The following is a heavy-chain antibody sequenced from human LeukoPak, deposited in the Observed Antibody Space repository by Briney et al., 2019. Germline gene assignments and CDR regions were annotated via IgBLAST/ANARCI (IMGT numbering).Heavy chain of an antibody. V-gene: IGHV1-3*03. J-gene: IGHJ3*02. CDR2: INGGNGNT. CDR1: GYTFTSYA. Sequence: ASVKVSCKASGYTFTSYAMHWVRQAPGQRLEWMGWINGGNGNTKYSQEFQGRVTITRDTSASTAYMELRSLRSEDMAVYYGASGQARKHFYGSGTYYNREDDAFDIWGQGTTVTVSS. CDR3: ASGQARKHFYGSGTYYNREDDAFDI. D-gene: IGHD3-10*01.